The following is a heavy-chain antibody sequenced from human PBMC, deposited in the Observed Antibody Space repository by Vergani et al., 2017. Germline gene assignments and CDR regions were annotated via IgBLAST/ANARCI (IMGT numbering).Heavy chain of an antibody. J-gene: IGHJ6*02. Sequence: QVQLVQSGAEVKKPGASVKVSCKASGGTFSSYAISWVRQAPGQGLEWMGRIIPILGIANYAQKFQGRVTITADKSTSTAYMELSSLRSEDTAVYDCARDDGGYYDFWSGYYRSDYYYGMDVWGQGTTVTVSS. CDR2: IIPILGIA. CDR3: ARDDGGYYDFWSGYYRSDYYYGMDV. D-gene: IGHD3-3*01. CDR1: GGTFSSYA. V-gene: IGHV1-69*04.